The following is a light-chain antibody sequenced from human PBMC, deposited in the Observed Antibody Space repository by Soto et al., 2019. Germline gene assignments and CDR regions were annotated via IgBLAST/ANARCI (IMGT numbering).Light chain of an antibody. CDR2: KAS. CDR3: QQYQSYPIT. J-gene: IGKJ4*01. Sequence: DIQMTQSPSTLSASVGDRVTITCRASQSINSCLAWYQQKPGKAPKFLIYKASNLESGVPSRFSGSGSGTEFTLTISSLQPDAFATYYCQQYQSYPITFGGGTKVDI. CDR1: QSINSC. V-gene: IGKV1-5*03.